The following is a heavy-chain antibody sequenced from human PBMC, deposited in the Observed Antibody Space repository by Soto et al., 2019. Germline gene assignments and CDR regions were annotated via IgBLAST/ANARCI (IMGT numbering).Heavy chain of an antibody. J-gene: IGHJ4*02. CDR3: ASILRYL. V-gene: IGHV4-34*01. Sequence: QVQLQQWGAGLLKPSETLSLSCAVYGGSFSGYYWSWIRQPPGKGLEWIGEINHSGSTNYNPSLKGRVTISVDPSKNQFSLRLSSVTAADTAGYYCASILRYLWGQGTLVTVSS. CDR1: GGSFSGYY. D-gene: IGHD3-16*01. CDR2: INHSGST.